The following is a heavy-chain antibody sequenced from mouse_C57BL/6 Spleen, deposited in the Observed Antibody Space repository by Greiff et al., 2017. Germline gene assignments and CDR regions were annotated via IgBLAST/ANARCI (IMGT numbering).Heavy chain of an antibody. V-gene: IGHV2-6*03. J-gene: IGHJ4*01. D-gene: IGHD3-2*02. CDR2: IWSDGST. CDR1: GFSLTSYG. CDR3: ARDSSGLYYAMDY. Sequence: VKLMESGPGLVAPSQSLSITCTVSGFSLTSYGVHWVRQPPGKGLEWLVVIWSDGSTTYNSALKSRLSISKDNSKSQVFLKMNSLQTDDTAMYYCARDSSGLYYAMDYWGQGTSVTVSS.